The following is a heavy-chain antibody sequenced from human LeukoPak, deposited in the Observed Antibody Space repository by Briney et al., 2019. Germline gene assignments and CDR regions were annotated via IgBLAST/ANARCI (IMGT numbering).Heavy chain of an antibody. CDR1: VYTFMDFG. V-gene: IGHV1-18*01. D-gene: IGHD3-10*01. CDR3: AREGDGELSAWFDP. Sequence: GASVKVSCKASVYTFMDFGISWLRQAPGQGLEWMGWISPYSGNTKYSQKVQGRVTMTTDTYRTTAYLDLSNLRSDETGMYFCAREGDGELSAWFDPWGQGTLVIVSS. CDR2: ISPYSGNT. J-gene: IGHJ5*02.